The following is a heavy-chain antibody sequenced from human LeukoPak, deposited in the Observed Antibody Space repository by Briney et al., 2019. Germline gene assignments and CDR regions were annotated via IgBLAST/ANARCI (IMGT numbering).Heavy chain of an antibody. CDR1: GFTVSSSY. D-gene: IGHD3-22*01. J-gene: IGHJ3*02. V-gene: IGHV3-66*01. Sequence: GGSLRLSCAASGFTVSSSYMTWVRQAPGKGLEWVSVIYSGDSTYYADSVKGRFTISRDNSKNTLYLQMNSLRAEDTAVYYCARSRPKSYYEGGLFAFDIWGQGTMVTVSS. CDR2: IYSGDST. CDR3: ARSRPKSYYEGGLFAFDI.